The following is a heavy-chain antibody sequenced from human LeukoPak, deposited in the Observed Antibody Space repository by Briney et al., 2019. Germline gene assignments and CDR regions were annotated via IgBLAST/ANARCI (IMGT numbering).Heavy chain of an antibody. CDR3: AKNPVPNSGST. J-gene: IGHJ5*02. V-gene: IGHV3-30-3*02. CDR2: ISYDGYDK. Sequence: SGGSLRLSCAASGFTFNDYAMYWVRQAPGKGLEWVTLISYDGYDKSYADSVRGRFTISRDNSRNTLYLQMNSLRAEDTAVYYCAKNPVPNSGSTWGQGTLVTVSS. CDR1: GFTFNDYA. D-gene: IGHD1-26*01.